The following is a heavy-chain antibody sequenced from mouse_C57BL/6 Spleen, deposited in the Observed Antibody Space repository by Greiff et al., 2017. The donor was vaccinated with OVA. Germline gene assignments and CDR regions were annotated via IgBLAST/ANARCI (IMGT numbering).Heavy chain of an antibody. V-gene: IGHV1-22*01. CDR2: INPNNGGT. J-gene: IGHJ1*03. Sequence: VQLQQSGPELVKPGASVKMSCKASGYTFTDYNMHWVKQSHGKSLEWIGYINPNNGGTSYNQKFKGKATLTVNKSSSTAYMELRSLTSEDSAVYYCARYKTPYWYFDVWGTGTTGTVSS. CDR1: GYTFTDYN. CDR3: ARYKTPYWYFDV.